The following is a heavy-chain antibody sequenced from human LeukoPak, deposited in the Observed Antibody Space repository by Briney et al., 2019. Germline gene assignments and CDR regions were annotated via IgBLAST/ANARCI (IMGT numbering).Heavy chain of an antibody. CDR2: ISYDGSNK. Sequence: GGSLRLSCAASGFTFSSYAMHWVRQAPGKGLEWVAVISYDGSNKYYADSVKGRFTISRDNSKNTLYLQMNSLRAEDTAVYYCAMRAHVVVPGVTHLYYAMDVWGQGTTVTVSS. V-gene: IGHV3-30-3*01. CDR3: AMRAHVVVPGVTHLYYAMDV. D-gene: IGHD2-2*01. J-gene: IGHJ6*02. CDR1: GFTFSSYA.